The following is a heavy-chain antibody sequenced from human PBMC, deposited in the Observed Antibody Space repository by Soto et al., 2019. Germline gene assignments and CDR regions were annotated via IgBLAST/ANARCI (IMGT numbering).Heavy chain of an antibody. J-gene: IGHJ6*02. CDR2: IIPIFGTA. CDR3: ARDRVGARTDYYYYGMDV. CDR1: RGTFSSYA. Sequence: GASVKVSCKASRGTFSSYAISWVRQAPGQGXEWMGGIIPIFGTANYAQKFQGRVTITADESTSTAYMELSSLRSEDTAVYYCARDRVGARTDYYYYGMDVWGQGTTVTVSS. D-gene: IGHD1-26*01. V-gene: IGHV1-69*13.